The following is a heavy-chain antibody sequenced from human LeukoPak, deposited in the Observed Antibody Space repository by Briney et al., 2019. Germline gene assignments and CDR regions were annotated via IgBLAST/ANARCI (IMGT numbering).Heavy chain of an antibody. Sequence: PGGSLRLSCAASGFTFSSYAMSWVRQAPGKGLEWVSAISGSGGSTYYADSVKGRFTISRDNSKNTLYLQMNSLRAEDTAVYYCAKDGSGGIVVVPAGDYWGQGTLVTVSS. D-gene: IGHD2-2*01. CDR1: GFTFSSYA. CDR2: ISGSGGST. CDR3: AKDGSGGIVVVPAGDY. J-gene: IGHJ4*02. V-gene: IGHV3-23*01.